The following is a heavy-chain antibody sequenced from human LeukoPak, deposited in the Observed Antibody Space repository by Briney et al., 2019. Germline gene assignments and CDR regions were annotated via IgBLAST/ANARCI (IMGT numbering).Heavy chain of an antibody. CDR1: GFTFKYYG. CDR2: IRFDSTNY. J-gene: IGHJ4*02. V-gene: IGHV3-30*02. CDR3: AKLGATDY. Sequence: PGGSLRLSCEASGFTFKYYGMHWVRQAPGKGLEWVAFIRFDSTNYYYADSVKGRFTISRDNPQNTLYLQMNSLRAEDTAVYYCAKLGATDYWGQGTLVTVSS. D-gene: IGHD1-26*01.